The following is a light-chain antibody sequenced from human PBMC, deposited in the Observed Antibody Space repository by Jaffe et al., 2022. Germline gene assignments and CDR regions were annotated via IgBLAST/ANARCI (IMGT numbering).Light chain of an antibody. CDR2: DAS. CDR3: QQRSNWPPWT. V-gene: IGKV3-11*01. J-gene: IGKJ1*01. CDR1: QSVSSF. Sequence: EIVLTQSPVTLSLSPGERATLSCRASQSVSSFLAWYQQKPGQAPRLLIYDASNRATGIPARFSGSGSGTDFTLTISSLEPEDFATYYCQQRSNWPPWTFGQGTKVEFK.